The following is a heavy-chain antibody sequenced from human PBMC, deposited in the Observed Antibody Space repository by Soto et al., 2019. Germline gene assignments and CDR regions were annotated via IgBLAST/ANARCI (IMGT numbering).Heavy chain of an antibody. Sequence: SETLSLTCTVSGGSISSSSYYWGWIRQPPGKGLEWIGSIYYSGSTYYNPSLKSRVTISVDTSKNQFSLKLSSVTAADTAVYYCARSRLLLYYYDSSGFWFDYWGQGTLVTVSS. CDR2: IYYSGST. J-gene: IGHJ4*02. D-gene: IGHD3-22*01. CDR1: GGSISSSSYY. V-gene: IGHV4-39*01. CDR3: ARSRLLLYYYDSSGFWFDY.